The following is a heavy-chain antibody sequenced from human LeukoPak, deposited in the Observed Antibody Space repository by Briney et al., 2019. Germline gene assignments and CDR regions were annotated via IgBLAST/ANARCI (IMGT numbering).Heavy chain of an antibody. V-gene: IGHV3-21*01. J-gene: IGHJ3*02. CDR1: GFTFSSYS. CDR3: ARDGNLPRPFDI. Sequence: GGSLRLSCAASGFTFSSYSMNWVRQAPGKGLEWVSSISSSSSYIYYADSVKGRFTISRDNAKNSLSLQINSLRAEDTAVYYCARDGNLPRPFDIWGQGTMVTVSS. CDR2: ISSSSSYI. D-gene: IGHD1-14*01.